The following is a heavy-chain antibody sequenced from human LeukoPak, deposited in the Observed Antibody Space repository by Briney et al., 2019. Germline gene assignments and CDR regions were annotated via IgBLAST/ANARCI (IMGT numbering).Heavy chain of an antibody. D-gene: IGHD1-14*01. CDR2: IFYTGSS. CDR1: GGTISSSNYY. V-gene: IGHV4-39*01. CDR3: ARLNKPGWFDP. J-gene: IGHJ5*02. Sequence: SETLSLTCTVSGGTISSSNYYWAWIRQPPGKGLEWIANIFYTGSSYYNPSLKSRVTISVDTSKNQFSLRLSSVTATDTAVYYCARLNKPGWFDPWGQGTLVTVSS.